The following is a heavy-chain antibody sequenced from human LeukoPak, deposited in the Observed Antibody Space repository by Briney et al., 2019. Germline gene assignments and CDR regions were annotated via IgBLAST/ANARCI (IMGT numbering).Heavy chain of an antibody. J-gene: IGHJ3*02. CDR2: IYYSGTT. CDR3: ARVNQQLANDAFDI. D-gene: IGHD6-13*01. V-gene: IGHV4-30-4*01. Sequence: SQTLSLTCTVSGGSIRSGDYYWSWIRQPPGKGLEWIGYIYYSGTTFYNPSLQSRVTKSVDTSKNQFSLTLSSVTAADTAVSYCARVNQQLANDAFDIWGQGTMVTVSS. CDR1: GGSIRSGDYY.